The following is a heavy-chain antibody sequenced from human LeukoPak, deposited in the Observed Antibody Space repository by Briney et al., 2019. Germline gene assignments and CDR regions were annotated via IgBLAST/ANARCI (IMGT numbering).Heavy chain of an antibody. Sequence: SGGSLRLSCAASGFSFSSYWMHWVRQGPGKGLVWVARVSGDGSSTAYADSVKGRFTISRDNANNLLYLQMNKLTDEDTAVYYCARCMTSCYYEQWGQGTLVTVSS. V-gene: IGHV3-74*01. J-gene: IGHJ4*02. CDR1: GFSFSSYW. D-gene: IGHD3-22*01. CDR2: VSGDGSST. CDR3: ARCMTSCYYEQ.